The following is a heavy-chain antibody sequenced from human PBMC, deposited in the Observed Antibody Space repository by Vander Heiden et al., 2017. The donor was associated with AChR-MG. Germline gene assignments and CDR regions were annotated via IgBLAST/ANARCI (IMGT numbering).Heavy chain of an antibody. D-gene: IGHD3-3*01. Sequence: QVQLQESGPGLVKPSQTLSLTCTVSGGSISSGGYDWSWIRQHPGKGLEWIGYIYYSGSTYYNPSLKSRVTISVDTSKNQFSLKLSSVTAADTAVYYCARVKGSADFWSVVYYFDYWGQGTLVTVSS. CDR3: ARVKGSADFWSVVYYFDY. V-gene: IGHV4-31*03. J-gene: IGHJ4*02. CDR2: IYYSGST. CDR1: GGSISSGGYD.